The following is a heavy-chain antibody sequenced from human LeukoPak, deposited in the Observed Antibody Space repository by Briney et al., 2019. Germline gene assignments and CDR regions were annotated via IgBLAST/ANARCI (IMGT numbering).Heavy chain of an antibody. J-gene: IGHJ4*02. V-gene: IGHV4-4*07. Sequence: SGTLSLTCSVPGSSISSYYYSWIRQPAGEGLQWIGRVYPSGEKNYNPSLKSRVTMSLDTSKYQVSLKLTSVTAADTAGYFCARGIQGESFDYRGQGALVTVSS. CDR1: GSSISSYY. CDR3: ARGIQGESFDY. CDR2: VYPSGEK. D-gene: IGHD3-16*01.